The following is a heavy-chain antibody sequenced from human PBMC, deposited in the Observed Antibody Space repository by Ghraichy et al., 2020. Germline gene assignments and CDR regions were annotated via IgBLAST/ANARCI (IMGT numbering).Heavy chain of an antibody. CDR3: ARIGYYGSGVYYYYYGMDV. CDR1: GFTFSSYE. J-gene: IGHJ6*02. Sequence: GESLNISCAASGFTFSSYEMNWVRQAPGKGLEWVLYISSSGSTIYYADSVKGRFTISRDNAKNSLYLQMNSLRAEDTAVYYCARIGYYGSGVYYYYYGMDVWGQGTTVTVSS. D-gene: IGHD3-10*01. V-gene: IGHV3-48*03. CDR2: ISSSGSTI.